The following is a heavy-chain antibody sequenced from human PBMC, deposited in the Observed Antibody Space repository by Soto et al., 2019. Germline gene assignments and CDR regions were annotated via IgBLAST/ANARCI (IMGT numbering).Heavy chain of an antibody. D-gene: IGHD5-12*01. J-gene: IGHJ4*02. Sequence: EVQLLESGGGLVQPGGSLRLSCAASGFTFIKYAMTWVRQAPGKGLEWVATIGGGDESTYYADSVKGRFTVSRDTSKTTLYLQMNSLRAEDTAVYYCATNEGRDGYSFDYWGQGTLVTVSS. V-gene: IGHV3-23*01. CDR2: IGGGDEST. CDR1: GFTFIKYA. CDR3: ATNEGRDGYSFDY.